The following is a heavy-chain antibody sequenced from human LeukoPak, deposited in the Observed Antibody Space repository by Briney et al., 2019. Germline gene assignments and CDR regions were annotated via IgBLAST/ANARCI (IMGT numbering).Heavy chain of an antibody. CDR1: GYSFPDYY. J-gene: IGHJ5*02. CDR3: ARADRLHGGPYLIGP. D-gene: IGHD2-21*01. V-gene: IGHV1-2*02. CDR2: INPNSGGT. Sequence: ASVKVSCKTSGYSFPDYYMHWVRQAPGQGLEWMGWINPNSGGTSAAQKFQGRVTMTRDTSITTVYMEVSWLTSDDTAIYYCARADRLHGGPYLIGPWGQGNLVTVSS.